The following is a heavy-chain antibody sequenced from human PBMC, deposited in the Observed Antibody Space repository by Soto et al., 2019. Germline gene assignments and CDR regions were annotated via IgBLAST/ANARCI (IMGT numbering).Heavy chain of an antibody. CDR2: IWYDGSNK. CDR1: GFPFSGYG. J-gene: IGHJ4*02. V-gene: IGHV3-33*01. Sequence: GGSLRLSCEASGFPFSGYGMHWVRQAPGKGLDWVGVIWYDGSNKDYADSVKGRFTISRDNSKNTLYLQMNSLRADDTAVYYCASSINWGQGTLVTVSS. CDR3: ASSIN.